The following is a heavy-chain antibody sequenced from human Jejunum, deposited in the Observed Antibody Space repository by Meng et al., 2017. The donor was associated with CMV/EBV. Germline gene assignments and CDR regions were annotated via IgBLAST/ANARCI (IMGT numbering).Heavy chain of an antibody. Sequence: GGNFGDYAISWVRQAPGQGREWMGGIIPMFGTADYSQKFQGRLTITRDESTSTAYMELSSLRSEDTAMYYCAGQWGDQYYYGLDMWGQGTTVTVSS. CDR1: GGNFGDYA. D-gene: IGHD1-26*01. V-gene: IGHV1-69*05. CDR2: IIPMFGTA. J-gene: IGHJ6*02. CDR3: AGQWGDQYYYGLDM.